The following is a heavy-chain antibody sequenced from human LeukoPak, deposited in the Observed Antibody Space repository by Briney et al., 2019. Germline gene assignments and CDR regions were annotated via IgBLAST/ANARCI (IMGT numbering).Heavy chain of an antibody. CDR3: AGSPNFYCYYMPV. Sequence: SETLSLTCNVSGVSISSYYWSWIRLPAGKGLEWIGRIYSNGITNYNPSLQSRITMSVDTSKKELSLKLSSVTAADTAGYYWAGSPNFYCYYMPVWGKGATGTGSS. CDR2: IYSNGIT. J-gene: IGHJ6*03. V-gene: IGHV4-4*07. CDR1: GVSISSYY.